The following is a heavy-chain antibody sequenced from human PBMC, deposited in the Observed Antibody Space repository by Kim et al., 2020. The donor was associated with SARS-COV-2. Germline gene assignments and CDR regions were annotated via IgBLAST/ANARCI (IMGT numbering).Heavy chain of an antibody. D-gene: IGHD6-13*01. J-gene: IGHJ6*02. CDR3: AGCASSSWYGKYYYGMDV. Sequence: KSRVTISVDTSKNQFSLKLSSVTAADTAVYYCAGCASSSWYGKYYYGMDVWGQGTTVTVSS. V-gene: IGHV4-59*01.